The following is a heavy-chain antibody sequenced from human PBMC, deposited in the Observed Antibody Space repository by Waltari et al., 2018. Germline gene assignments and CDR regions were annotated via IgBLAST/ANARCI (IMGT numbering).Heavy chain of an antibody. V-gene: IGHV3-33*01. Sequence: QVQLVESGGGVVQPGRSLRLSCAASGFTFSSYGMHWVRQAPGKGLEWVAVIWYDGSNKYYADSVKGRFTISRDNSKNTLYLQMNSLRAEDTAVYYCARDHITIFGVVTFIFDYWGQGTLVTVSS. D-gene: IGHD3-3*01. CDR3: ARDHITIFGVVTFIFDY. CDR1: GFTFSSYG. J-gene: IGHJ4*02. CDR2: IWYDGSNK.